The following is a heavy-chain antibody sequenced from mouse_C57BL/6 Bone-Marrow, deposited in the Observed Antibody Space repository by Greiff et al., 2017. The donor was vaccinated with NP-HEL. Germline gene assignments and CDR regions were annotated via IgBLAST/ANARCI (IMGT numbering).Heavy chain of an antibody. D-gene: IGHD2-4*01. CDR1: GFTFTDYY. CDR2: IRNKANGYTT. V-gene: IGHV7-3*01. J-gene: IGHJ4*01. CDR3: ARSIYYDYADEPVYAKDY. Sequence: EVKLVESGGGLVQPGGSLSLSCAASGFTFTDYYMRWVRQPPGKALEWLVFIRNKANGYTTEYSASVKGRFTIYRDNSPSILYLQMNALSAEDSATYYCARSIYYDYADEPVYAKDYWGQGTSVTVSA.